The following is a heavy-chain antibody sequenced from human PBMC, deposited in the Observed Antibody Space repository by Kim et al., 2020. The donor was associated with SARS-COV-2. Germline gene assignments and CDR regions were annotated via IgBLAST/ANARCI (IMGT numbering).Heavy chain of an antibody. D-gene: IGHD2-2*01. CDR2: INHSGST. Sequence: SETLSLTCAVYGGSFSGYYWSWIRQPPGKGLEWIGEINHSGSTNYNPSLKSRVTISVDTSKNQFSLKLSSVTAADTAVYYCARLSCSSTSCPSYFQHWGQSTLVTVSS. CDR1: GGSFSGYY. V-gene: IGHV4-34*01. J-gene: IGHJ1*01. CDR3: ARLSCSSTSCPSYFQH.